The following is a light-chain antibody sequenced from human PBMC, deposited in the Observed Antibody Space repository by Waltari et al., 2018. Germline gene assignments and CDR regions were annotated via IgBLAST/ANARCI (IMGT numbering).Light chain of an antibody. CDR1: ALPKKY. Sequence: SYELTQAPSVSVSPGQTARITCSGDALPKKYAYWYQQKSGQAPVLVIYEDSKRPAGLPERFSGSSSGTMATLTISGAQVEDEADYYCYSTDSSGNHYVFGPGTKVTVL. CDR2: EDS. V-gene: IGLV3-10*01. CDR3: YSTDSSGNHYV. J-gene: IGLJ1*01.